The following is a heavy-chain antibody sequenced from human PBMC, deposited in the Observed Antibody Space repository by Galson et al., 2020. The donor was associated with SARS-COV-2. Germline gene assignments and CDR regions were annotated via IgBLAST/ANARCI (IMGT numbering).Heavy chain of an antibody. CDR2: VTESGIA. Sequence: SETLSLTCAVYGGSFSNYYWSWIRQTPGKGLEWIGEVTESGIANYNPSLESRVTISVDTSKSQYSLMLTSMTAADTSVYFCARRDYYCNPLSDPRRRREYFFDYWGQGTLVTVSS. CDR3: ARRDYYCNPLSDPRRRREYFFDY. D-gene: IGHD2-15*01. CDR1: GGSFSNYY. V-gene: IGHV4-34*01. J-gene: IGHJ4*02.